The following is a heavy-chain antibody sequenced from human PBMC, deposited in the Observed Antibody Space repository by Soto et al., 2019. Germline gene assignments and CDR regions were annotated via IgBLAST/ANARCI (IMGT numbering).Heavy chain of an antibody. J-gene: IGHJ4*02. Sequence: ASVKVSCKASGGTFSSYAISWVRQAPGQGLEWMGGIIPIFGTANYAQKFQGRVTITADESTSTAYMGLSSLRSEDTAVYYCARARMHYYYDSSGYSYFDYWGQGTLVTVSS. CDR3: ARARMHYYYDSSGYSYFDY. D-gene: IGHD3-22*01. CDR2: IIPIFGTA. CDR1: GGTFSSYA. V-gene: IGHV1-69*01.